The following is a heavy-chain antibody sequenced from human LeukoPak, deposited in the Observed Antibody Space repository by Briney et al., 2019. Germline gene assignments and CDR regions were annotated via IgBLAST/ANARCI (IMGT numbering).Heavy chain of an antibody. J-gene: IGHJ3*02. CDR3: ARVGKYYYDRTGAFDI. D-gene: IGHD3-22*01. CDR1: GGSISTYY. V-gene: IGHV4-4*07. CDR2: IYTSGST. Sequence: SETLSLTCTVTGGSISTYYWSWIRQPAGKGLEWIGRIYTSGSTNYNPSLKSRVTMSVDTSKNHFSLKLSSVTAADTAIYYCARVGKYYYDRTGAFDIWGQGTMVTVSS.